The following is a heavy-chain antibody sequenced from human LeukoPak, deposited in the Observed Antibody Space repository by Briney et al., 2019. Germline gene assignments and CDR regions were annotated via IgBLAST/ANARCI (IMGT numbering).Heavy chain of an antibody. CDR3: AKLGYCSSTSCGSSN. Sequence: GGSLRLSCAASGFTFSSYGMSWVRQAPGKGLEWVSAISGSGGSTYYADSVKGRFTISRDNSKNTLYLQMNSLRAEDTAVYYCAKLGYCSSTSCGSSNWGKGTTVTISS. CDR1: GFTFSSYG. V-gene: IGHV3-23*01. J-gene: IGHJ6*04. D-gene: IGHD2-2*01. CDR2: ISGSGGST.